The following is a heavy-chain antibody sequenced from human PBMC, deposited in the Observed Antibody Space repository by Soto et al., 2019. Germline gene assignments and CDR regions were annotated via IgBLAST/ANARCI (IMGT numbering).Heavy chain of an antibody. CDR2: ITHGGGT. J-gene: IGHJ6*02. CDR3: ATVGLQDSYHDHLEV. CDR1: GGSFSDSY. D-gene: IGHD1-1*01. Sequence: SETLSLTCAVYGGSFSDSYWTWIRQSPGKGLEWLGEITHGGGTKYNPSLNSRVVISVDTSKNQFSLKLNSVTVADTAVYYCATVGLQDSYHDHLEVWGQGTPVTVSS. V-gene: IGHV4-34*01.